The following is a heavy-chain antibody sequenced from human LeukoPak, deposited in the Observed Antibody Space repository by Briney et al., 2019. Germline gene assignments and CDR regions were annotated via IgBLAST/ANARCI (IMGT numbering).Heavy chain of an antibody. J-gene: IGHJ4*02. CDR2: IVASGSKT. V-gene: IGHV3-23*01. D-gene: IGHD6-19*01. CDR3: VKETTQHTSGWYFWH. Sequence: PGGSLRLSCAASGFTFSMYAMSWVRQSPVKGLEWVSGIVASGSKTYYADSVKGRFTISRDNSKNTLYLQMNSLRAEDTAVYYCVKETTQHTSGWYFWHWGQGNLVTVSS. CDR1: GFTFSMYA.